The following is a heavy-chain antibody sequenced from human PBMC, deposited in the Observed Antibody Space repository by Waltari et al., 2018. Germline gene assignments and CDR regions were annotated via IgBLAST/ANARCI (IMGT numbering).Heavy chain of an antibody. Sequence: EVQLLESGGGLVQPGGSLRLSWAASGFTFSNYDMSWVRQAPGKGLEWVSAISGGGGNTYYADSVKGRFTISRDNSKNTLYLQMNSLRAEDTAVYYCAICYSIEAWGQGTLVTVSS. V-gene: IGHV3-23*01. J-gene: IGHJ5*02. CDR2: ISGGGGNT. CDR3: AICYSIEA. D-gene: IGHD3-3*02. CDR1: GFTFSNYD.